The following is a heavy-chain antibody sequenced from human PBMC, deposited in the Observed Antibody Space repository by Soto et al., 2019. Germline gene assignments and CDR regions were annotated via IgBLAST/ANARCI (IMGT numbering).Heavy chain of an antibody. CDR2: IYYSGNT. J-gene: IGHJ4*02. CDR1: GGSIGGYY. CDR3: ARLMDGDYGGNAVHY. D-gene: IGHD4-17*01. Sequence: QVQLQESGPRLVKPSETLSLTCTVSGGSIGGYYWSWFRQPPGKGLEWIGYIYYSGNTNYNPSLTSRVTISVDASKNQFSLILSSVTAADTAVYYCARLMDGDYGGNAVHYWGQGTLVTVFS. V-gene: IGHV4-59*01.